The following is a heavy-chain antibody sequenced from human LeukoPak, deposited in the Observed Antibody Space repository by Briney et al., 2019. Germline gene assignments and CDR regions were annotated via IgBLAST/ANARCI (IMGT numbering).Heavy chain of an antibody. Sequence: ASVKVSGKASGYTFTSYDINWVRQATGQGLEWMGWMNANSGDTGYAQKFQGRVTLTRSTSISTAYMELSSLRSEDTAVYNCARDYGGNSGWFDPCGQGTLVTVSS. J-gene: IGHJ5*02. CDR2: MNANSGDT. CDR1: GYTFTSYD. D-gene: IGHD4-23*01. CDR3: ARDYGGNSGWFDP. V-gene: IGHV1-8*01.